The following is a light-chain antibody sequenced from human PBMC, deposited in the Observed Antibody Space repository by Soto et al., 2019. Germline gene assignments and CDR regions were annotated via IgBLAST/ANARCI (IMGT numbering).Light chain of an antibody. CDR3: SSYVSSRDVF. J-gene: IGLJ2*01. CDR1: SSDVGGYNY. Sequence: QSALTQPASVSGSPGQSITISCTGTSSDVGGYNYVSWYQQYPGKAPKLMIYEVSNRPSGVSNRFSGSKSGNTASLTISGLQAEDEADYYCSSYVSSRDVFFGGGTKLTVL. CDR2: EVS. V-gene: IGLV2-14*01.